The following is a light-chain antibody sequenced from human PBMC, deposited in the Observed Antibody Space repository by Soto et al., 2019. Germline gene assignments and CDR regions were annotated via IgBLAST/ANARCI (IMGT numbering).Light chain of an antibody. J-gene: IGKJ1*01. Sequence: DIPLTQSPSFLSASVGDRVTITCRASQGISSYLAWYQQKPGKAPKLLIYAASTLQSGVPSRFSGSGSGTEFTLTISRLQPEDFATYYCQQLSSYPLTFGQGTKVEIK. CDR3: QQLSSYPLT. CDR1: QGISSY. CDR2: AAS. V-gene: IGKV1-9*01.